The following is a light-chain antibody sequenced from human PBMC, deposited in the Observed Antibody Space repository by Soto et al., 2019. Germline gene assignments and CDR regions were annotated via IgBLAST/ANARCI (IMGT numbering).Light chain of an antibody. CDR1: QSALYNSNNKNY. Sequence: DIVMTQSPDSLAVSLGERATINCKSSQSALYNSNNKNYLAWYQQKPGQPPKLLIYWASTRESGVPDRFSGRGSGTDFTLTISSLQAEDVAVYYCQQYYSTRTFGQGTKVEIK. J-gene: IGKJ1*01. V-gene: IGKV4-1*01. CDR2: WAS. CDR3: QQYYSTRT.